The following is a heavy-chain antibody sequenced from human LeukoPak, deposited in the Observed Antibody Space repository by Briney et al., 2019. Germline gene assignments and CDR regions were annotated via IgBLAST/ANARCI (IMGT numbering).Heavy chain of an antibody. J-gene: IGHJ4*02. CDR3: ARAHYYGSGNN. D-gene: IGHD3-10*01. Sequence: ASVKVSCKASGGTFSSYAISWVRQAPGQGLEWMGWISAYNGNTNYAQKLQGRVTMTTDTSTSTAYMELRSLRSDDTAVYYCARAHYYGSGNNWGQGTLVTVSS. V-gene: IGHV1-18*01. CDR2: ISAYNGNT. CDR1: GGTFSSYA.